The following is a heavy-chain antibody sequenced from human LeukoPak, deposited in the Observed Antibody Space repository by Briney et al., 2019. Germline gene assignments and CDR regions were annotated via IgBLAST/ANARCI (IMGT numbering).Heavy chain of an antibody. CDR3: ARVGSSSWPFDY. CDR1: GYSFVLYG. J-gene: IGHJ4*02. D-gene: IGHD6-13*01. CDR2: ISNYNGNT. V-gene: IGHV1-18*01. Sequence: ASVKVSCKASGYSFVLYGISWVRQAPGQGPEWMGWISNYNGNTKYAQKLQGRVTMTTDTSTSTAYMELRSLRSDDTAVYYCARVGSSSWPFDYWGQGTLVTVSS.